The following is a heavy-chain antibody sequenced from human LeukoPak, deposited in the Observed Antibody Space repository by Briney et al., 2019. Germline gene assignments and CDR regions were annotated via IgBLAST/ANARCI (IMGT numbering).Heavy chain of an antibody. CDR1: GYTFTGYY. CDR3: ARGPLWPSYYFDY. CDR2: INPNSGGT. D-gene: IGHD5-18*01. V-gene: IGHV1-2*02. J-gene: IGHJ4*02. Sequence: ASVKVSCKASGYTFTGYYMHWVRQAPGQGLEWVGWINPNSGGTNYAQKFQGRVTMTRDTSISTAYMELSRLRSDDTAVYYCARGPLWPSYYFDYWGQGTLVTVSS.